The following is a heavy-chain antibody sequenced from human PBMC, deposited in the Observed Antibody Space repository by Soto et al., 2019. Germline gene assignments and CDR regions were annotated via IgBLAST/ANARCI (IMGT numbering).Heavy chain of an antibody. CDR1: GGTFSSYA. J-gene: IGHJ4*02. Sequence: SVKVSCKASGGTFSSYAISWVRQAPGQGLEWMGGVIGDNGKANYAQNFQGRVTITTDTSTNSAHMELRSLRFDDTAVYYCSRDDSDWFFNWGRGTLVTVS. CDR3: SRDDSDWFFN. D-gene: IGHD3-9*01. V-gene: IGHV1-69*10. CDR2: VIGDNGKA.